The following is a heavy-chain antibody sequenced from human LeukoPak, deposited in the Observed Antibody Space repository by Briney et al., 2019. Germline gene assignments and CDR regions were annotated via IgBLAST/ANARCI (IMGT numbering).Heavy chain of an antibody. Sequence: GASVKVSCKVSGYTLTELSMHWVRQAPGKGLEWMGGFDPEDGETIYAQKFQGRVTMTEDTSTDTAYMELSSLRSEDTAVYYCATAATVTTFASLDAFDIWGQGTMVTVSS. CDR1: GYTLTELS. V-gene: IGHV1-24*01. CDR3: ATAATVTTFASLDAFDI. J-gene: IGHJ3*02. CDR2: FDPEDGET. D-gene: IGHD4-17*01.